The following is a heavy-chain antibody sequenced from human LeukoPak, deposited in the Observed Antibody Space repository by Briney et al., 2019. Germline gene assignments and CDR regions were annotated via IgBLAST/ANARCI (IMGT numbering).Heavy chain of an antibody. CDR1: GGSFSGYY. CDR2: INHSGST. J-gene: IGHJ6*03. CDR3: ARDGAANYMDV. V-gene: IGHV4-34*01. D-gene: IGHD2-15*01. Sequence: SETLSLTCAVYGGSFSGYYWSWIRQPPGKGLEWIGEINHSGSTNYNPSLKSRVTISVDTSKNQFSLKLSSVTAADTAVYYCARDGAANYMDVWGKGTTVTVSS.